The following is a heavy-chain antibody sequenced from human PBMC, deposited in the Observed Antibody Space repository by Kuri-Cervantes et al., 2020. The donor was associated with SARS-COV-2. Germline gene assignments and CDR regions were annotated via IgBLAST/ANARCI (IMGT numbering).Heavy chain of an antibody. CDR3: AREEEYALFGLVIGSNPMDV. D-gene: IGHD3/OR15-3a*01. CDR1: GYTFTSYY. Sequence: ASVKVSCKASGYTFTSYYMHWVRQAPGQGLEWMGIINPSGGSTSYAQKFQGRVTMTRDTSTSTVYMELSSLRSEDTAVYYCAREEEYALFGLVIGSNPMDVWGQGTTVTVSS. J-gene: IGHJ6*02. CDR2: INPSGGST. V-gene: IGHV1-46*01.